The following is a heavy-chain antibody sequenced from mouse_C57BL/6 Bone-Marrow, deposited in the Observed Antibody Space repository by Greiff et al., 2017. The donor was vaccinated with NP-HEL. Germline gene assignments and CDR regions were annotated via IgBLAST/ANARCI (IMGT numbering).Heavy chain of an antibody. CDR3: ARGGLNHFDY. Sequence: QVQLQQSGAELVRPGTSVKVSCKASGYAFTNYLIEWVKQRPGQGLEWIGVINPGSGGTNYNEKFKGKATLTADKSSSTAYMQLSSLTSEESAVYCCARGGLNHFDYWGQGTTLTVSS. J-gene: IGHJ2*01. CDR1: GYAFTNYL. CDR2: INPGSGGT. D-gene: IGHD3-3*01. V-gene: IGHV1-54*01.